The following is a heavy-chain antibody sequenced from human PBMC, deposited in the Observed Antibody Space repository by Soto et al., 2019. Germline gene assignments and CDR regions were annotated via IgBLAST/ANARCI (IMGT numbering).Heavy chain of an antibody. CDR1: GYTFTRDQ. CDR2: IDPSGSKT. D-gene: IGHD3-10*01. Sequence: ASVKVSCKASGYTFTRDQIHWVRQAPGQGLEWMGMIDPSGSKTNYAQKFQGRVTMTRGTSTSTVYMALSSLRSEDTAIYFCGRVMRSLLSITALDTWGQGTLVTVSS. V-gene: IGHV1-46*01. J-gene: IGHJ5*02. CDR3: GRVMRSLLSITALDT.